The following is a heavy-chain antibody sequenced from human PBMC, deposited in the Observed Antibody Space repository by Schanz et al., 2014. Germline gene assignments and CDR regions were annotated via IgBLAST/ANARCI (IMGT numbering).Heavy chain of an antibody. Sequence: EVHLLESGGGLVQPGGSLRLSCAASGFSFGTYAMSWVRQAPGKGLLWVSYVSRSTPDIYYADSVKGRFTMSRDNAKNSVFLQMNSLRAEDTAVYYCARNRGSGGQNWYFDLWGRGTLVTVSS. CDR3: ARNRGSGGQNWYFDL. D-gene: IGHD1-26*01. CDR2: VSRSTPDI. J-gene: IGHJ2*01. V-gene: IGHV3-48*01. CDR1: GFSFGTYA.